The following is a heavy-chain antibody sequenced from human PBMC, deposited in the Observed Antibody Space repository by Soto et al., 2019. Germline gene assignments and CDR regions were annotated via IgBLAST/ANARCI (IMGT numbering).Heavy chain of an antibody. CDR2: IYYSGST. CDR3: ARPYYDFWSGYHGGMDV. D-gene: IGHD3-3*01. Sequence: SETLSLTCTVSGGSISSSSYYWGWIRQPPGKGLEWIGSIYYSGSTYYNPSLKSRVTISVDTSKNQFSLKLSSVTAADTAVYYCARPYYDFWSGYHGGMDVWGQGTTVTVPS. CDR1: GGSISSSSYY. V-gene: IGHV4-39*01. J-gene: IGHJ6*02.